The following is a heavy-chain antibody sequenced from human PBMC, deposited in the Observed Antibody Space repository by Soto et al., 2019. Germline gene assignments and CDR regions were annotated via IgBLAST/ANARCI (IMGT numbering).Heavy chain of an antibody. D-gene: IGHD6-25*01. J-gene: IGHJ4*02. CDR3: ARGAQAAY. Sequence: SETLSLTCAVYGGSFSGYYWSWIRQPPGKGLEWIGEINHSGSTNYNPSIKSRVTISVDTSKNQFSLKLSSVTAADTAVYYCARGAQAAYCGQGTLFTVSS. CDR1: GGSFSGYY. CDR2: INHSGST. V-gene: IGHV4-34*01.